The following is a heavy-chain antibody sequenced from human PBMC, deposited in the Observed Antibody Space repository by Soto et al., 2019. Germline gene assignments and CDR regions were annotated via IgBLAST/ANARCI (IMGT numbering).Heavy chain of an antibody. CDR1: GFTVSGNF. CDR2: IYSGDST. V-gene: IGHV3-53*02. CDR3: ASRFSRSWSAFDY. Sequence: DVQLVETGGGLIQPGGSLRLSCAASGFTVSGNFMSWVRQAPGKGLEWVSIIYSGDSTYYADSVKGRFTTSRDNSKNTLYPQMNRLSAEDTAVAYCASRFSRSWSAFDYWGQGTLGTVSS. D-gene: IGHD6-13*01. J-gene: IGHJ4*02.